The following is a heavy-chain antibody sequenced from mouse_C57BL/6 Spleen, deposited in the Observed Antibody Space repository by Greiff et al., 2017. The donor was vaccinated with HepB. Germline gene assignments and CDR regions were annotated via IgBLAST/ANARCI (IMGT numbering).Heavy chain of an antibody. Sequence: VQLQQSGPELVKPGASVKISCKASGYSFTDYNMNWVKKSNGKSLEWIGVINPNYGTTSYNQKFKGKATLTVDQSSSTAYMQLNSLTSEDSAVYYCATLLLKSFYAMDYWGQGTSVTVSS. CDR3: ATLLLKSFYAMDY. CDR2: INPNYGTT. D-gene: IGHD2-10*01. CDR1: GYSFTDYN. V-gene: IGHV1-39*01. J-gene: IGHJ4*01.